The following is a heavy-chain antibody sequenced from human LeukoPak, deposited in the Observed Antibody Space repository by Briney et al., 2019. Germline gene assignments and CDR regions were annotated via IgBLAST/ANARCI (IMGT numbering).Heavy chain of an antibody. V-gene: IGHV3-21*04. Sequence: PGGSLRLSCTASGFTFGDFAMSWVRQAPGKGLEWVSSISSSSSYIYYADSVKGRFTISRDNAKNSLYLQMNSLRPEDTALYYCSTDPRLLMYWGHGTLVTVSS. CDR2: ISSSSSYI. D-gene: IGHD2-8*01. CDR3: STDPRLLMY. CDR1: GFTFGDFA. J-gene: IGHJ4*01.